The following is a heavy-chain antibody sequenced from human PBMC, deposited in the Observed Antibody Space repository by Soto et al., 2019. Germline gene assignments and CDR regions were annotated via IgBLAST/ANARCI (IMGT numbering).Heavy chain of an antibody. CDR1: GGSISSYY. CDR2: IYYSGST. V-gene: IGHV4-59*01. J-gene: IGHJ4*02. CDR3: ASSPYGDYGHY. Sequence: SLTCTVSGGSISSYYWSWIRQPPGKGLEWIGYIYYSGSTNYNPSLKSRVTISVDTSKNQFSLKLSSVTAADTAVYYCASSPYGDYGHYWGQGTLVTVSS. D-gene: IGHD4-17*01.